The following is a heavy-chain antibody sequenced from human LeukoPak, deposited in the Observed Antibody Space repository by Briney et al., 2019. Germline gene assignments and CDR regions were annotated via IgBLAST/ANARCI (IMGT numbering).Heavy chain of an antibody. V-gene: IGHV4-38-2*02. J-gene: IGHJ4*02. CDR1: GYSISSGYY. D-gene: IGHD5-18*01. Sequence: PSETLSLTCTVSGYSISSGYYWGWIRQPPGKGLEWIGSIYHSGSTYYNPSLKSRVTISVDTSKNQFSLKLSSVTAADTAVYYCARDLDTAMVYFDYWGQGTLVTVSS. CDR3: ARDLDTAMVYFDY. CDR2: IYHSGST.